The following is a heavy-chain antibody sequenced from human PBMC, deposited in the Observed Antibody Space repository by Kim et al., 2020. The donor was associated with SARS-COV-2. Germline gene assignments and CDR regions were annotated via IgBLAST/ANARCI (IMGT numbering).Heavy chain of an antibody. CDR2: ISSSSSYI. J-gene: IGHJ6*02. V-gene: IGHV3-21*01. CDR1: GFTFSSYS. CDR3: ARDHPVPTSQIGYSGYGNYYYYYGMDV. D-gene: IGHD5-12*01. Sequence: GGSLRLSCAASGFTFSSYSMNWVRQAPGKGLEWVSSISSSSSYIYYVDSVKGRFTISRDNAKNSLYLQMNSLRAEDTSVYYCARDHPVPTSQIGYSGYGNYYYYYGMDVWGQGTTVTVSS.